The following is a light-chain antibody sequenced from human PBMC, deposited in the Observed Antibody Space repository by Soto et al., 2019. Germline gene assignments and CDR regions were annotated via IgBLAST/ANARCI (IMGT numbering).Light chain of an antibody. CDR3: SSHGGSGV. V-gene: IGLV2-14*01. CDR2: EVS. CDR1: SSDVGAHNH. Sequence: QSVLTQPASVSGSPGQSITISCTGTSSDVGAHNHVSWYQLHPGKAPKLLIYEVSNRPSGVSNRFSGSKSGNTASLTISGLQAEDEAEYYCSSHGGSGVFGGGTKVTVL. J-gene: IGLJ2*01.